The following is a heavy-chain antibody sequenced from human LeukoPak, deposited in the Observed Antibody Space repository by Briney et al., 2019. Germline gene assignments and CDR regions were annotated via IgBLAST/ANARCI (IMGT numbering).Heavy chain of an antibody. CDR3: ASPTDLSDY. J-gene: IGHJ4*02. V-gene: IGHV3-48*03. CDR2: ISISGSII. Sequence: GGSLRLSCTASGFTLSSYEMNWVRQAPGKGLKWVSYISISGSIIYYADSVKGRFTISRDNAKNSLYLQMNSLRAEDTAVYYCASPTDLSDYWGQGTLVTVSS. D-gene: IGHD1-14*01. CDR1: GFTLSSYE.